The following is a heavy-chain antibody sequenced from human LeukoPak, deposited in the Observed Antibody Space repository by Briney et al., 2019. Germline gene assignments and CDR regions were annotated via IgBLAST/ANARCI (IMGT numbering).Heavy chain of an antibody. CDR3: ARNRGYATYDY. V-gene: IGHV3-23*01. Sequence: GGSLRLSCAASGFTFSTYAMSWVRQAPGKGLEWVSAISGSGKSTYYADSVKGRFTISRDNSKNTVYLQMNSLRAEDTAVYYCARNRGYATYDYWGQGTLVTVSS. J-gene: IGHJ4*02. D-gene: IGHD2-8*01. CDR2: ISGSGKST. CDR1: GFTFSTYA.